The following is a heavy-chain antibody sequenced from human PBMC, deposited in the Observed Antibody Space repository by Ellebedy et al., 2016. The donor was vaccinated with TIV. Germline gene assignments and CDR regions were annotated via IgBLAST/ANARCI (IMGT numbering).Heavy chain of an antibody. CDR3: VRFDYDVEGYYGLDV. CDR2: IFYSGGT. J-gene: IGHJ6*02. CDR1: GGSISRYS. Sequence: SETLSLTXSVSGGSISRYSWTWIRQPLGKGLEWIGYIFYSGGTKYNPSLESRVTMSVDTSKNQFSLTLRSVTAADTAVYYCVRFDYDVEGYYGLDVWGRGTTVTVSS. V-gene: IGHV4-59*01. D-gene: IGHD3-16*01.